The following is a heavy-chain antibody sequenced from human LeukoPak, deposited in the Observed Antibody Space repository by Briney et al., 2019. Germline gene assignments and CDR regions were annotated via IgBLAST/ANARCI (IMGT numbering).Heavy chain of an antibody. J-gene: IGHJ5*02. V-gene: IGHV4-39*01. CDR3: ARLTAYYQLLSRNWFDP. D-gene: IGHD2-2*01. CDR1: GGSISSSSYY. CDR2: IYYSGST. Sequence: SETLSLTCTVSGGSISSSSYYWGWIRQPPGKGLEWIGSIYYSGSTYYNPSLKSRVTISVDTSKNQFSLKLSSVTAADTAVYYCARLTAYYQLLSRNWFDPWGQGTLVTVSS.